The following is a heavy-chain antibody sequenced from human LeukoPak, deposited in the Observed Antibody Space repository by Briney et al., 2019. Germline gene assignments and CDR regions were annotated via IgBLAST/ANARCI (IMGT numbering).Heavy chain of an antibody. J-gene: IGHJ4*02. CDR3: ARGAAAVVY. CDR1: GGSISSYY. V-gene: IGHV4-59*13. Sequence: PSETLPLTCTVSGGSISSYYWSWIRQPPGKGLEWIGYIYYSGSTNYNPSLKSRVTISVDTSKNQFSLKLSSVTAADTAVYYCARGAAAVVYWGQGTLVTVSS. D-gene: IGHD6-13*01. CDR2: IYYSGST.